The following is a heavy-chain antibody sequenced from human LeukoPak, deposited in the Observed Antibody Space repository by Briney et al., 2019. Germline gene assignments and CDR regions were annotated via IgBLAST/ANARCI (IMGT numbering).Heavy chain of an antibody. CDR1: GFTFSSYW. CDR2: ISIDGSIT. Sequence: GGSLRLSCAASGFTFSSYWMHWVRQAPGKGLVWVSRISIDGSITTYADSVKGRFTTSRDNAKNTLYLQMNSLRAEDTAVYYCARDLRLYCSSTSCSNWGQGTLVTVSS. CDR3: ARDLRLYCSSTSCSN. J-gene: IGHJ4*02. D-gene: IGHD2-2*01. V-gene: IGHV3-74*01.